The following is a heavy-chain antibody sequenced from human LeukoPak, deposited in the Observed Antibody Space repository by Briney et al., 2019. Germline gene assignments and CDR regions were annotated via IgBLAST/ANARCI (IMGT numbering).Heavy chain of an antibody. J-gene: IGHJ4*02. Sequence: GGSLRLSCAASGFTFSSYWMHWVRQAPGKGLVWVSRIDSAGSRTSYADSVKGRFTISRDNAKNTLYLQMNSLRAEDTAVYYCAGDLYSGDCPDYWGQGTQVTVSS. CDR2: IDSAGSRT. D-gene: IGHD1-26*01. V-gene: IGHV3-74*01. CDR3: AGDLYSGDCPDY. CDR1: GFTFSSYW.